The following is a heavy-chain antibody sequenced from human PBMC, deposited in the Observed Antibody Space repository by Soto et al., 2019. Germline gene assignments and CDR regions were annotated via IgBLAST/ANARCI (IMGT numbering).Heavy chain of an antibody. V-gene: IGHV3-30-3*01. Sequence: GGSLRLSCAASGFTFSSYDMHWVRQAPGKGLEWVAVISYDGSNKYYADSVKGRFTISRDNSKNTLYLQMNSLRAEDTAVYYCARVWAPATTVTTNFDYWGQGTLVTVSS. J-gene: IGHJ4*02. CDR1: GFTFSSYD. CDR3: ARVWAPATTVTTNFDY. D-gene: IGHD4-17*01. CDR2: ISYDGSNK.